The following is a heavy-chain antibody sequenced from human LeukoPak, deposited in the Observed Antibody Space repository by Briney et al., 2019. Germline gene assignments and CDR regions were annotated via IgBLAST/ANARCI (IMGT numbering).Heavy chain of an antibody. J-gene: IGHJ4*02. CDR3: ARGVAGSFDY. CDR2: FYNSGSS. D-gene: IGHD2-15*01. Sequence: SETLSLTCTVSGGSISDYYRGWIRQPPGKGLEWIGYFYNSGSSTYNPSLKSRVTISVDTSKEQFSLKVNSVTAADTAVYYCARGVAGSFDYWGQGTLVTVSS. CDR1: GGSISDYY. V-gene: IGHV4-59*01.